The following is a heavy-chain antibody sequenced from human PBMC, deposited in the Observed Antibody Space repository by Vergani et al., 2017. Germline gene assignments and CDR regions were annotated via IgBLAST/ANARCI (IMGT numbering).Heavy chain of an antibody. J-gene: IGHJ4*02. Sequence: EVQLVQSGAEVKKPGESLKISCTGSGYSFTSYWIGWVRQMPGKGLEWMGIIYPGDSDTRYSPSFQGQVTISADKSISTAYLQWSSLKASDTAMYYCARDAQPRGYSGYVPGDYWGQGTLVTVSS. CDR1: GYSFTSYW. V-gene: IGHV5-51*01. D-gene: IGHD5-12*01. CDR3: ARDAQPRGYSGYVPGDY. CDR2: IYPGDSDT.